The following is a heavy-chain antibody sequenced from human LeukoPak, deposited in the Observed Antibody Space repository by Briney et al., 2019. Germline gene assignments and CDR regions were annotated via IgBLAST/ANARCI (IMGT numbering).Heavy chain of an antibody. J-gene: IGHJ4*02. V-gene: IGHV4-30-4*08. CDR2: IYYSGST. CDR1: GFTFSSYA. D-gene: IGHD3-22*01. CDR3: ARGRGVPYYYDSSGYYPADY. Sequence: LRLSCAASGFTFSSYAMSWVRQPPGKGLECIGHIYYSGSTYYNPSLKSRVTISVDTSKNQFSLKLSSVTAADTAVYYCARGRGVPYYYDSSGYYPADYWGQGTLVTASS.